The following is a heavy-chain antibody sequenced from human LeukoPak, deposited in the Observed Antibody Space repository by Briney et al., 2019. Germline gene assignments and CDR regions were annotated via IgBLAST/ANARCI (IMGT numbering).Heavy chain of an antibody. Sequence: HPGGSLRLSCAASGFTFSSYGMHWVRQAPGKGLEWVAAISFDGSNKYYADSVKGRFTISRDNSKNTLYLQMNSLRAEDTAVYYCAKAKTSSCYASLDFWGQGTLVTVSS. CDR2: ISFDGSNK. CDR3: AKAKTSSCYASLDF. J-gene: IGHJ4*02. V-gene: IGHV3-30*18. CDR1: GFTFSSYG. D-gene: IGHD2-2*01.